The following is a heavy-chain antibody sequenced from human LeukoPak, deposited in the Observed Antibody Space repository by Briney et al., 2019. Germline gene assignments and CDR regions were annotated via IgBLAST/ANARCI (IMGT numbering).Heavy chain of an antibody. CDR3: ASLVDTAMSY. Sequence: SETLSLTCTVSGGSISSYYWSWIRQPPGKGLEWIGYIYYSGSTNYNPSLKSRVTISADTSKNQFSLKLSSVTAADTAVYYCASLVDTAMSYWGQGTLVTVSS. CDR2: IYYSGST. J-gene: IGHJ4*02. V-gene: IGHV4-59*08. D-gene: IGHD5-18*01. CDR1: GGSISSYY.